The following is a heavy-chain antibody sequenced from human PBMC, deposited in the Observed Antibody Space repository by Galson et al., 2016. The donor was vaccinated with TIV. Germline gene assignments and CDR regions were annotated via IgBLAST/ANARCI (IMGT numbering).Heavy chain of an antibody. V-gene: IGHV3-48*04. J-gene: IGHJ4*02. D-gene: IGHD3-10*01. CDR2: ISSSSSTI. Sequence: SLRLSCAASGFAFSRYSMNWVRQAPGKGLEWISYISSSSSTIYYVDSVKGRFTVSRDNAKNSLYLQMDSLRADDTAMYYCYGSGSYYPLAYWGQGTLVIVSS. CDR3: YGSGSYYPLAY. CDR1: GFAFSRYS.